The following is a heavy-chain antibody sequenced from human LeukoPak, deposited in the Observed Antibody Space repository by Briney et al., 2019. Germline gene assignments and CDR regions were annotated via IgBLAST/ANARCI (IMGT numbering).Heavy chain of an antibody. V-gene: IGHV4-59*08. CDR1: GGSISSYY. CDR3: ARMVVGWFDP. D-gene: IGHD2-15*01. Sequence: SETLSLTCTVSGGSISSYYWSWIRQPPGKGLEWIGYIYYSGSTYYNPSLKSRVTISVDTSKNQFSLKLSSVTAADTAVYYCARMVVGWFDPWGQGTLVTVSS. J-gene: IGHJ5*02. CDR2: IYYSGST.